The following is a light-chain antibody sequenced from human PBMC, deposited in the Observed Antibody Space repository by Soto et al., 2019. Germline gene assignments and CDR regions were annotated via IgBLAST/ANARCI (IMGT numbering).Light chain of an antibody. V-gene: IGKV3-15*01. J-gene: IGKJ4*01. CDR1: QSVSSN. CDR3: QQYNNWPLT. CDR2: GAS. Sequence: EIVMTQSPATLSMSPGERATLSCRASQSVSSNLAWYQQKPGQAPRLLIYGASTRATGIPARFSGSGSGTEFTLTISSLQSEDFAVYSCQQYNNWPLTFGGGTKVDI.